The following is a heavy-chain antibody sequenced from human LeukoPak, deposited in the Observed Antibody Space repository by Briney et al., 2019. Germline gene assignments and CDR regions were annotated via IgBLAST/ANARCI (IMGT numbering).Heavy chain of an antibody. CDR2: INHSGNT. Sequence: SETLSLTCADYGGSFSGYYWTWIRQPPGKGLEWIGEINHSGNTNYNPSLKSRITISVDTSKNQFSLRLSSVTAADTAVYYCARGRIFRGSDYWGQGTLVTVSS. CDR3: ARGRIFRGSDY. J-gene: IGHJ4*02. D-gene: IGHD2/OR15-2a*01. V-gene: IGHV4-34*01. CDR1: GGSFSGYY.